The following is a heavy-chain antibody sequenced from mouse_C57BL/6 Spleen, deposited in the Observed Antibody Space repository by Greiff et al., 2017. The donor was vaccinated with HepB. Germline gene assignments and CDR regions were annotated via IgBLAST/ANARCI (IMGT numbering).Heavy chain of an antibody. J-gene: IGHJ2*01. Sequence: QVQLKQPGAELVMPGASVKLSCKASGYTFTSYWMHWVKQRPGQGLEWIGEIDPSDSYTNYNQKFKGKSTLTVDKSSSTAYMQLSSLTSEDSAVYYCARSDDGYLSYWGQGTTLTVSS. CDR3: ARSDDGYLSY. V-gene: IGHV1-69*01. CDR2: IDPSDSYT. D-gene: IGHD2-3*01. CDR1: GYTFTSYW.